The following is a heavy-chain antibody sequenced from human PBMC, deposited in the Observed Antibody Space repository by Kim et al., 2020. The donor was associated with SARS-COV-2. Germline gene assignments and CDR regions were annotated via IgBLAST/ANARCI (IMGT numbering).Heavy chain of an antibody. CDR3: AKDNVGYYDSSGYYYFDY. CDR1: GFTFSSYG. V-gene: IGHV3-33*06. Sequence: GGSLRLSCAASGFTFSSYGMHWVRQAPGKGLEWVAVIWYDGSNKYYADSVKGRFTISRDNSKNTLYLQMNSLRAEDTAVYYCAKDNVGYYDSSGYYYFDYWGQGTLVTVSS. CDR2: IWYDGSNK. J-gene: IGHJ4*02. D-gene: IGHD3-22*01.